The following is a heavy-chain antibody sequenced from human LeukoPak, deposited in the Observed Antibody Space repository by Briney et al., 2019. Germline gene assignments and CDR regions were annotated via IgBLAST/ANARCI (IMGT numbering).Heavy chain of an antibody. CDR2: IYSGGST. J-gene: IGHJ4*02. D-gene: IGHD3-16*01. Sequence: AGSLRLSCAASGFTVSKNYMNWVRQAPGKGLEWVSVIYSGGSTYYPDSVKGRFTISRDNSKNTLYLQMNSLRAEDTAVYYCAREQTFTYFDSWGQGTLCTVSS. CDR3: AREQTFTYFDS. CDR1: GFTVSKNY. V-gene: IGHV3-66*01.